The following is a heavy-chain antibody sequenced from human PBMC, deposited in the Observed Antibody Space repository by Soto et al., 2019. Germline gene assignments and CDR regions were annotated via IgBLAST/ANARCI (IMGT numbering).Heavy chain of an antibody. CDR3: AKDLYFVAVAGSSGFDP. J-gene: IGHJ5*02. V-gene: IGHV3-23*01. Sequence: GGSMRLSCAASGITLNGYWMHWVRQVPGKGLEWVSAISGGGSRTSYADSVKGRFTISRDNSKNTLYLQMNSLRAEDTAVYYCAKDLYFVAVAGSSGFDPWGQGTLVTVSS. CDR2: ISGGGSRT. CDR1: GITLNGYW. D-gene: IGHD6-19*01.